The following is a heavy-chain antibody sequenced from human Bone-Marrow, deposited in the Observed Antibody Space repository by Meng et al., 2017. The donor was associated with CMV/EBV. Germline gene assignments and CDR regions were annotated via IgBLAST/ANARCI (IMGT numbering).Heavy chain of an antibody. V-gene: IGHV3-11*06. CDR2: ISSSSSYT. Sequence: QGRVVESGGGLVKPGGSLRLSCAASGFTFSDYYMSWIRQAPGKGLEWVSYISSSSSYTNYADSVKGRFTISRDNAKNSLYLQMNSLRAEDTVVYYCAGQTMAVDYWGQGTLVTVSS. D-gene: IGHD4/OR15-4a*01. CDR3: AGQTMAVDY. CDR1: GFTFSDYY. J-gene: IGHJ4*02.